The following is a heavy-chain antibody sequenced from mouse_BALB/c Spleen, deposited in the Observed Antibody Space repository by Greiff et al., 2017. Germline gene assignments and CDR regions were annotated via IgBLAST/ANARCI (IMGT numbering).Heavy chain of an antibody. CDR2: INPYNDGT. Sequence: VHVKQSGPELVKPGASVKMSCKASGYTFTSYVMHWVKQKPGQGLEWIGYINPYNDGTKYNEKFKGKATLTSDKSSSTAYMELSSLTSEDSAVYYCARGAGAFDYWGQGTTLTVSS. V-gene: IGHV1-14*01. CDR3: ARGAGAFDY. J-gene: IGHJ2*01. CDR1: GYTFTSYV.